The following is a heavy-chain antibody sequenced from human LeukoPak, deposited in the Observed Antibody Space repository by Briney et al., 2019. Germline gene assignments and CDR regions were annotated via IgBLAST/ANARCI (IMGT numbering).Heavy chain of an antibody. D-gene: IGHD3-22*01. CDR3: ARGRGSGYYKYYFDY. Sequence: KPSATLSLTCTVSGGSISSGGYYWSWIRQHPGKGLEWIGYIYYSGSTYHNPSLKSRVTISVDTSKNQFSLKLSSVTAADTAVYYCARGRGSGYYKYYFDYWGQGTLVTVSS. V-gene: IGHV4-31*03. CDR2: IYYSGST. CDR1: GGSISSGGYY. J-gene: IGHJ4*02.